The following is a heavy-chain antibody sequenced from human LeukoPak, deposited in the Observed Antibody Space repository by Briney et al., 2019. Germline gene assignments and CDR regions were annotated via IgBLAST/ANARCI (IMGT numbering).Heavy chain of an antibody. CDR3: ARSGSSYDYVWGSYRYPYYYMDV. Sequence: PSETLSLTCTVSGYSISSGYYWGWIRQPPGKGLEWIGSIYHSGSTYYNPSLKSRVTISVDTSKNQFSLKLSSVTAADTAVYYCARSGSSYDYVWGSYRYPYYYMDVWGKGTTVTVSS. V-gene: IGHV4-38-2*02. D-gene: IGHD3-16*02. CDR2: IYHSGST. CDR1: GYSISSGYY. J-gene: IGHJ6*03.